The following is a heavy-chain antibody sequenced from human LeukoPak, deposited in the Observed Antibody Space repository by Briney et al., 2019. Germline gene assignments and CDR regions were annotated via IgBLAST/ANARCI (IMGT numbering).Heavy chain of an antibody. J-gene: IGHJ4*02. D-gene: IGHD6-6*01. V-gene: IGHV3-23*01. Sequence: GGSLRLSCAASGFTFTSYAMNWVRQAPGKGLEWVSTISVSGGTKYYADSVKGRFTISRDNSKNTLYLQMYSLRAEDTAVYYCAKDRKVAAGPFDSWGQGTLVTVSS. CDR1: GFTFTSYA. CDR2: ISVSGGTK. CDR3: AKDRKVAAGPFDS.